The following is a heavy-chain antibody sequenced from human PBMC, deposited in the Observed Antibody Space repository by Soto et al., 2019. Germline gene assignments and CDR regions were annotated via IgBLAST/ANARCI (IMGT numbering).Heavy chain of an antibody. CDR3: ARMRGYYDRRYFDL. D-gene: IGHD3-22*01. CDR1: GFTFNNYA. V-gene: IGHV3-23*01. Sequence: EVQLLESGGGWVQPGGSLRLSCAASGFTFNNYAMSWVRQAPGKGLEWFSSMSGGGVSTYYADSVKGRFAISRDNSKNTLYLKMNSLRAEDTAVYYCARMRGYYDRRYFDLWGRGTLVTVSS. CDR2: MSGGGVST. J-gene: IGHJ2*01.